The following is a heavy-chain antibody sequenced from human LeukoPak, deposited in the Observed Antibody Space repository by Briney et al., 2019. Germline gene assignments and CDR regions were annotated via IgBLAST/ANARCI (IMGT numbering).Heavy chain of an antibody. J-gene: IGHJ4*02. D-gene: IGHD3-22*01. V-gene: IGHV4-59*01. CDR1: GGSMSSYY. CDR3: ARDQINYYDSSGHFDY. CDR2: IYYSGRT. Sequence: SETLSLTCTVSGGSMSSYYWSWIRQPPGKGLEWIGYIYYSGRTSYNPSLKSRVTISVDTSKNQFSLKLSSVTAADTAVYYCARDQINYYDSSGHFDYWGQGTLVTVSS.